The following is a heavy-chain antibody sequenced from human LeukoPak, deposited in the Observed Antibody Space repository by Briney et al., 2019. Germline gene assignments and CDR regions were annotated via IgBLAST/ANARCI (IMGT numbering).Heavy chain of an antibody. D-gene: IGHD3-3*01. CDR1: GYTFTSYD. CDR2: MNPNRGNT. CDR3: ARGRRSTKITIFGVAPMRYYYYGMDV. Sequence: GAAVKVSFKASGYTFTSYDINWVRQATGQGLEWMGWMNPNRGNTGYEHKFQVRVTMTRYNYISTAYMELTSLRSEDKDVYYCARGRRSTKITIFGVAPMRYYYYGMDVWGQGTTVTVSS. J-gene: IGHJ6*02. V-gene: IGHV1-8*01.